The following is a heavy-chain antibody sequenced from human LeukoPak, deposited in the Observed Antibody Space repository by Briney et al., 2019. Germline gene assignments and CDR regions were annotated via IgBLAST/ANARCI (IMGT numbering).Heavy chain of an antibody. Sequence: PGGSLRLSCAASGFTFSSYSMNWVRQAPGKGLEWVSSISNSSSYIYYADSVKGRFTISRDNAKNSLYLQMNSLRAEDTAVYYCARGPYSGGSCYSFYYYGMDVWGQGTTVTVSS. CDR2: ISNSSSYI. D-gene: IGHD2-15*01. CDR3: ARGPYSGGSCYSFYYYGMDV. CDR1: GFTFSSYS. V-gene: IGHV3-21*01. J-gene: IGHJ6*02.